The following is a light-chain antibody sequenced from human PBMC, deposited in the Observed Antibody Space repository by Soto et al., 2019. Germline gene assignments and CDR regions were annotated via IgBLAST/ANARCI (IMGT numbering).Light chain of an antibody. CDR2: EVT. V-gene: IGLV2-14*01. CDR1: SRDIGNYNY. CDR3: ASYNIANSPIV. J-gene: IGLJ1*01. Sequence: QSVLTQPASVSGSPGQSITISCTGTSRDIGNYNYVSWYQHHPGKAPKLMIYEVTSRPSGVSDRFSGSKSGMTASLTISGLQPEDDAYYFCASYNIANSPIVFGTGTKLTVL.